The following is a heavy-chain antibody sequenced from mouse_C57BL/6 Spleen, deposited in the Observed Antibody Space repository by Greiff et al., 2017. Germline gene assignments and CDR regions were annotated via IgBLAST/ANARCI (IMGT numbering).Heavy chain of an antibody. CDR3: ARDYKGWYFDV. Sequence: QVQLQQSGAELVRPGTSVKVSCKASGYAFTNYLIEWVKQRPGQGLEWIGVINPGSGGTNYNEKFKGKATLTADKSSSTAYMQLSSLTSEDSAVYFCARDYKGWYFDVWGTGTTVTVSS. CDR2: INPGSGGT. D-gene: IGHD2-12*01. CDR1: GYAFTNYL. J-gene: IGHJ1*03. V-gene: IGHV1-54*01.